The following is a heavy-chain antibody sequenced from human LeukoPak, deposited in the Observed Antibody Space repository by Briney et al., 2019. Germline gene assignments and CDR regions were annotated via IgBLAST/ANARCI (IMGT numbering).Heavy chain of an antibody. CDR2: IKQDGSEK. CDR3: AKGPMIVVVAIDY. D-gene: IGHD3-22*01. V-gene: IGHV3-7*03. J-gene: IGHJ4*02. Sequence: GGSLRLSCAASGFTFSSYWMSWVRQAPGKGLEWVANIKQDGSEKYYVDSVKGRFTISRDNSKNTLYLQMNSLRAEDTAVYYCAKGPMIVVVAIDYWGQGTLVTVSS. CDR1: GFTFSSYW.